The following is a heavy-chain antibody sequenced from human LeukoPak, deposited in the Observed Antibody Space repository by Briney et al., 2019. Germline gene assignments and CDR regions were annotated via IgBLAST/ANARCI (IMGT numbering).Heavy chain of an antibody. CDR1: GGSFSGYY. CDR3: ARVEIRYSGSYLYYFDY. V-gene: IGHV4-59*01. CDR2: IYYSGST. D-gene: IGHD1-26*01. Sequence: SETLSLTCAVYGGSFSGYYWSWIRQPPGKGLEWIGYIYYSGSTNYNPSLKSRVTISVDTSKNQFSLKLSSVTAADTAVYYCARVEIRYSGSYLYYFDYWGQGTLVTVSS. J-gene: IGHJ4*02.